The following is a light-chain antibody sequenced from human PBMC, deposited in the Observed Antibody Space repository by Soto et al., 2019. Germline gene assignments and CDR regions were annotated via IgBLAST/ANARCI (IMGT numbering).Light chain of an antibody. CDR3: MQALQTPWT. V-gene: IGKV2-28*01. Sequence: DIVITQSPLSLPVTPGEPASISCRSSQSLLHSNGYNYLDWYLQKPGQSPQLLIYLGSNRASGVPDRFSGSGSGTDFTLKISRVEAEDVGVYYRMQALQTPWTFGQGTKVDIK. CDR1: QSLLHSNGYNY. CDR2: LGS. J-gene: IGKJ1*01.